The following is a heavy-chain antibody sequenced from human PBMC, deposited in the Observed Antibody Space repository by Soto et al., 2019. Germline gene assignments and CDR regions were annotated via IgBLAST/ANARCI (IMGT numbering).Heavy chain of an antibody. V-gene: IGHV3-53*01. J-gene: IGHJ4*02. D-gene: IGHD3-22*01. CDR2: IYSGGST. CDR3: ARNSGSGYYFGYFDS. CDR1: GFTVTSNY. Sequence: GGSLRLSCAASGFTVTSNYMSWVRQAPGKGLEWVSVIYSGGSTFYPDSVQGRFTISRDNSKNTLYLQMNSLRPEDTAVYYCARNSGSGYYFGYFDSWGQGTLVTVTS.